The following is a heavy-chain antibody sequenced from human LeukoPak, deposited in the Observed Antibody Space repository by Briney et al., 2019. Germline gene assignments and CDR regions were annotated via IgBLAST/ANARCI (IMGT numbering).Heavy chain of an antibody. J-gene: IGHJ4*02. V-gene: IGHV4-39*07. CDR2: IYYSGST. CDR3: ARDRYYDSSAVKGD. Sequence: SETLSLTCTVSGGSISSSSYYWGWIRQPPGKGLEWIGSIYYSGSTYYNPSLKSRVTISVDTSKNQFSLKLSSVTAADTAVYYCARDRYYDSSAVKGDWGQGTLVTVSS. CDR1: GGSISSSSYY. D-gene: IGHD3-22*01.